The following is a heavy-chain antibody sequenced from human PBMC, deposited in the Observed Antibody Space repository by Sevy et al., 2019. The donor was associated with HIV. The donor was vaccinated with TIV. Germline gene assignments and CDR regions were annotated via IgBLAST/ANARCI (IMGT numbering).Heavy chain of an antibody. V-gene: IGHV3-74*01. CDR1: GFTFSSYW. J-gene: IGHJ3*02. CDR3: AREEVLLWFGDWGSDDFEI. CDR2: INSDGSST. Sequence: GGSLRLSCAASGFTFSSYWMHWVRQAPGKGLVWVSRINSDGSSTSYADSVKGRFTISRDNAKNTLYLQMNSLRAEDTAVYYCAREEVLLWFGDWGSDDFEIWGQGTMVTVSS. D-gene: IGHD3-10*01.